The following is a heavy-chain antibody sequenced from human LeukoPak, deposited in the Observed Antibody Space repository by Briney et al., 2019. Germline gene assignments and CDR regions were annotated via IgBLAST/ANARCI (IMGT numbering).Heavy chain of an antibody. Sequence: PSETLSLTCTVSGGSISSYYWSWIRQPPGKGLEWIGYIYYSGSTNYNPSLKSRVTISVDTSKNQLSLKLSSVTAADTAVYYCARVSAAGTLTTGAFNIWGQGTMVTVSS. CDR2: IYYSGST. V-gene: IGHV4-59*12. J-gene: IGHJ3*02. CDR3: ARVSAAGTLTTGAFNI. D-gene: IGHD6-13*01. CDR1: GGSISSYY.